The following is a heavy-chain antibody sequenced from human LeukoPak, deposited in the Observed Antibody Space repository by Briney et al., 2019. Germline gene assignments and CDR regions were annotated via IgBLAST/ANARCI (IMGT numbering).Heavy chain of an antibody. D-gene: IGHD5-12*01. CDR1: GGSISSYY. CDR3: ARVQRGYSGYDLFDY. V-gene: IGHV4-59*01. J-gene: IGHJ4*02. CDR2: IYYSGST. Sequence: SETLSLTCTVSGGSISSYYWSWIRQPPGKGLEWIGYIYYSGSTNYNLSLKSRVTISVDTSKNQFSLKLSSVTAADTAVYYCARVQRGYSGYDLFDYWGQGTLVTVSS.